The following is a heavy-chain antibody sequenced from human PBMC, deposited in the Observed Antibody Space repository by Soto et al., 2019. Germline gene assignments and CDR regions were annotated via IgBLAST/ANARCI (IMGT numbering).Heavy chain of an antibody. V-gene: IGHV4-4*07. J-gene: IGHJ4*02. D-gene: IGHD3-22*01. CDR1: GDSISDYF. Sequence: SETLSLTCPVSGDSISDYFWSWIRQPAGKGLEWIGRLYPGGSTTYNPSLKSRVTMSVDTSKNQLSLKLSSVPAAASTVSYSVRNCNDGYYLFDYWDQGTPVTVSA. CDR2: LYPGGST. CDR3: VRNCNDGYYLFDY.